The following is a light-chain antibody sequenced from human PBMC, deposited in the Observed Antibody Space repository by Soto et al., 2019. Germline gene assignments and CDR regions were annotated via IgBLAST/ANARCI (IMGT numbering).Light chain of an antibody. Sequence: QSALTQPPSASGSPGQSVTISCTGTSSDVGGYNYVSWYQQHPGKAPKLMIYEVSKRPSGVPDRFSGSKSGNTASLTVSGLQAEDEADYYCSSYAGSNTGPDVFGTGTKLTVL. CDR3: SSYAGSNTGPDV. V-gene: IGLV2-8*01. CDR2: EVS. J-gene: IGLJ1*01. CDR1: SSDVGGYNY.